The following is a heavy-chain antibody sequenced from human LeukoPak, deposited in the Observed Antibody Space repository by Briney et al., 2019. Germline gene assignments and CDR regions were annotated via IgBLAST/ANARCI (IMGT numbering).Heavy chain of an antibody. D-gene: IGHD3-3*01. V-gene: IGHV3-30*18. CDR2: ITYDGTNQ. Sequence: GGSLRLSCAASGFTFSPYGMHWVRQAPGEGLEWVAAITYDGTNQYYADSVKGRFTISRDNSKNTLYLQMNSLRAEDTAVYYCAKVGFSEMEWLLYSDHWGQGTLVTVSS. CDR1: GFTFSPYG. CDR3: AKVGFSEMEWLLYSDH. J-gene: IGHJ4*02.